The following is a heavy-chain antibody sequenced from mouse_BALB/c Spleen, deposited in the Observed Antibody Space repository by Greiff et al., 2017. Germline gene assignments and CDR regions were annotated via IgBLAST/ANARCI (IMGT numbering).Heavy chain of an antibody. CDR2: IYPGDGDT. CDR1: GYAFSSYW. D-gene: IGHD1-1*01. Sequence: VQLVESGPELVKPGASVKVSCKASGYAFSSYWMNWVKQRPGQGLEWIGQIYPGDGDTNYNGKFKGKATLTADKSSSTAYMQLSSLTSEDSAVYFCASPHYYGSSSYAMDYWGQGTSVTVSS. CDR3: ASPHYYGSSSYAMDY. V-gene: IGHV1-80*01. J-gene: IGHJ4*01.